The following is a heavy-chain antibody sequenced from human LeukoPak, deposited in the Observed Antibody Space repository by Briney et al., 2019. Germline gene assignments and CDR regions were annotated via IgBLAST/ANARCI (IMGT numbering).Heavy chain of an antibody. Sequence: ASVKVSCKASGGTFSSYAISWVRQAPGQGLEWMGWIIPMFGTGNYAQKFQGRVTITTDESTSTAYMELSSLRSEDTAVYYCARSTPDIVVVVAATNDAFDIWGQGTMVTVSS. CDR3: ARSTPDIVVVVAATNDAFDI. V-gene: IGHV1-69*05. CDR2: IIPMFGTG. CDR1: GGTFSSYA. D-gene: IGHD2-15*01. J-gene: IGHJ3*02.